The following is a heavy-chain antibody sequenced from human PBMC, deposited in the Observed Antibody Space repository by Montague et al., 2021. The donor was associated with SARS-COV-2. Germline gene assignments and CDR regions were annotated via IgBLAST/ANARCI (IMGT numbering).Heavy chain of an antibody. CDR1: GFTFNDYA. V-gene: IGHV3-9*01. D-gene: IGHD5-18*01. Sequence: SLRLSCAASGFTFNDYAMHWVRQAPGKGLEWVSCISWNSGNIAYADSXNGRFSISRDNARNSLYLQMKGLRAEDTAVYYCASAQDGYSPPDYWGQGTLVTVSS. J-gene: IGHJ4*02. CDR2: ISWNSGNI. CDR3: ASAQDGYSPPDY.